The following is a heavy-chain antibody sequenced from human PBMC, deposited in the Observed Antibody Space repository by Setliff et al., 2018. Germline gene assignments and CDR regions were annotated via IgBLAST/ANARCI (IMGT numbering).Heavy chain of an antibody. D-gene: IGHD2-2*01. Sequence: ASVKVSCKASGYTFTSYGISWVRQAPGQGLEWMGWISAYNGNTNYAQKLQGRVTMTTDTSTSTAYMELRSLRSDDTAVYYCARDPSLYCSSTSCSPHWFDPWGKGTLVTV. CDR2: ISAYNGNT. V-gene: IGHV1-18*01. J-gene: IGHJ5*02. CDR1: GYTFTSYG. CDR3: ARDPSLYCSSTSCSPHWFDP.